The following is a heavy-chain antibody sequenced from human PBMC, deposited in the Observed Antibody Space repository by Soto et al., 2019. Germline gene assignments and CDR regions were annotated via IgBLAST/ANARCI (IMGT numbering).Heavy chain of an antibody. Sequence: PSETLSLTCTVSGGSISSYYWSWIRQPPGKGLEWIGYIYYSGSTYYNPSLNSRVTISVDTSKNQFSLKLSSVTAADTAVYYCARQEVAGTLAFDSWGQGTLVTVSS. J-gene: IGHJ4*02. CDR1: GGSISSYY. CDR3: ARQEVAGTLAFDS. D-gene: IGHD6-19*01. V-gene: IGHV4-59*08. CDR2: IYYSGST.